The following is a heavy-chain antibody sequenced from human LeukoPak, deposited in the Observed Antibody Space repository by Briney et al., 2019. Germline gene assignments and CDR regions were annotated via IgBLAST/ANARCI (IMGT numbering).Heavy chain of an antibody. Sequence: SETLSLTCAVHGGSSGGFYWTWMRQPPGKGPEWIGEIFPGGRINYNPSLQSRVTISGDTSKNQFSLKVSSVTAADTAVYYCARGLGEGYPDHWGQGTVVTVSP. CDR2: IFPGGRI. CDR1: GGSSGGFY. V-gene: IGHV4-34*01. D-gene: IGHD5-12*01. CDR3: ARGLGEGYPDH. J-gene: IGHJ4*02.